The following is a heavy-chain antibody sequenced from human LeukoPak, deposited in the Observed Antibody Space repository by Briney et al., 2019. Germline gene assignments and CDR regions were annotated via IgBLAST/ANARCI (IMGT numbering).Heavy chain of an antibody. J-gene: IGHJ4*02. V-gene: IGHV4-59*01. Sequence: PSETQSLTCTVSGGSISSYYWSWIRQPPGKGLEWIGYIYYSGSTNYNPSLKSRVTISVDTSKNQFSLKLSSVTAADTAVYYCAREGRGSGSYTFDYWGQGTLVTVSS. D-gene: IGHD3-10*01. CDR3: AREGRGSGSYTFDY. CDR2: IYYSGST. CDR1: GGSISSYY.